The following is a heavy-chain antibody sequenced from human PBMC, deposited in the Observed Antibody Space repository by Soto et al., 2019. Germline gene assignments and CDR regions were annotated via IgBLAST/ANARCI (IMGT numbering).Heavy chain of an antibody. Sequence: SETLSLTCTVSGGSIKNTGANWGWVRQPPGKGLEWIGSVYYTGTTYYNPSLQSRVTISIDTSKNQYSLSVNSVAAADTAVYYCATHTSGSRNGPHTWGQGTLVTSPQ. CDR2: VYYTGTT. J-gene: IGHJ5*02. CDR1: GGSIKNTGAN. V-gene: IGHV4-39*01. CDR3: ATHTSGSRNGPHT. D-gene: IGHD1-26*01.